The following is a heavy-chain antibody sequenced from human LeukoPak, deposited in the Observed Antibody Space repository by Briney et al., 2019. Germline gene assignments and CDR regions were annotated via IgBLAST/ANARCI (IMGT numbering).Heavy chain of an antibody. Sequence: GGSLRLSCAASGFTFRSYAMSCVRQAPGKGLEWVSAISGSGGSTYYADSVKGRFTISRDNSKNTLYLQMNSLRAEDTAVYYCAKARGYSGSLFDYWGQGTLVTVSS. CDR2: ISGSGGST. CDR1: GFTFRSYA. D-gene: IGHD1-26*01. J-gene: IGHJ4*02. V-gene: IGHV3-23*01. CDR3: AKARGYSGSLFDY.